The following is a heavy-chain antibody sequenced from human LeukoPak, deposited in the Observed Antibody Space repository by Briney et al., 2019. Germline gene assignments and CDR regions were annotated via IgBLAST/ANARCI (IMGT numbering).Heavy chain of an antibody. CDR2: INHSGST. V-gene: IGHV4-34*01. CDR3: ARGRSRGGIYDFCSGYES. J-gene: IGHJ4*02. Sequence: SETLSLTCAVYGGSFSGYYWSWIRQPPGKGLEWIGEINHSGSTNYNPSLKSRVTISVDTSKNQFSLTLSSVTAADTAVYYCARGRSRGGIYDFCSGYESWGKGTLVTAPS. CDR1: GGSFSGYY. D-gene: IGHD3-3*01.